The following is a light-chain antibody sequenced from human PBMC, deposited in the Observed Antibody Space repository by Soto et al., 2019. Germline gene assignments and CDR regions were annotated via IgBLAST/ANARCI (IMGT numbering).Light chain of an antibody. CDR2: TAS. CDR1: QGIRDD. V-gene: IGKV1-6*01. J-gene: IGKJ1*01. CDR3: LQDYSYPRT. Sequence: IQMTQSPSSLSASVGDRFTITFRASQGIRDDLSWYQQKAGKAPKLLIFTASKLNSGVPPRFSGSFSGTNFSLTISDLQPEDCATYYCLQDYSYPRTFGQGTKVDIK.